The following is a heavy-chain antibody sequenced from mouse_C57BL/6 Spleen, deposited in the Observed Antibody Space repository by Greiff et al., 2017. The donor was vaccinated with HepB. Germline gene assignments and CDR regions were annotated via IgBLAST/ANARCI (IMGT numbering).Heavy chain of an antibody. CDR3: ARSYGRSPRFAY. D-gene: IGHD1-1*01. CDR2: IYPRSGNT. Sequence: QVHVKQSGAELARPGASVKLSCKASGYTFTSYGISWVKQRTGQGLEWIGEIYPRSGNTYYNEKFKGKATLTADKSSSTAYMELRSLTSDDSAVYVCARSYGRSPRFAYWGQGTLVTVSA. CDR1: GYTFTSYG. J-gene: IGHJ3*01. V-gene: IGHV1-81*01.